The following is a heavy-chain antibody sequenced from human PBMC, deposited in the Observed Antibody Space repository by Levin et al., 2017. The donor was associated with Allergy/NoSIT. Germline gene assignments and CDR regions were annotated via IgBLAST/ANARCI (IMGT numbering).Heavy chain of an antibody. CDR3: AKGGGIRFLESWGY. Sequence: GGSLRLSCAASGFTFSSYAMSWVRQAPGKGLEWVSAISGSGGSTYYADSVKGRFTISRDNSKNTLYLQMNSLRAEDTAVYYCAKGGGIRFLESWGYWGQGTLVTVSS. J-gene: IGHJ4*02. CDR1: GFTFSSYA. CDR2: ISGSGGST. V-gene: IGHV3-23*01. D-gene: IGHD3-3*01.